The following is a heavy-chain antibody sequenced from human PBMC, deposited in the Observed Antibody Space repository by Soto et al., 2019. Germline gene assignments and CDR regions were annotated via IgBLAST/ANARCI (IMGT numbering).Heavy chain of an antibody. CDR3: AKTSLRVYYYGMDV. CDR1: GFTFSRYS. J-gene: IGHJ6*02. CDR2: ISGSSSTI. Sequence: EVQLVESGGGLVQPGGSLRLSCAASGFTFSRYSMNWVRQAPGKGLEWVSHISGSSSTIYYTDSVKGRFTVSRDNAKNSLYLQMNSLRDEDTAVYFCAKTSLRVYYYGMDVWGQGTTVNVSS. V-gene: IGHV3-48*02.